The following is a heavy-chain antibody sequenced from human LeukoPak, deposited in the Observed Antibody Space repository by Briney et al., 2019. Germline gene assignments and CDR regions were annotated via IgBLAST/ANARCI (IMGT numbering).Heavy chain of an antibody. V-gene: IGHV3-30*18. D-gene: IGHD3-22*01. CDR1: GFTFSCYG. CDR2: ISYDGSNK. J-gene: IGHJ5*02. CDR3: AKEGGSGDSSGYYYFPGS. Sequence: GGSLRLSCAASGFTFSCYGMHWVRQAPGKGLEWVAVISYDGSNKYYADSVKGRFTISRDNSKNTLYLQMNSLRAEDTAVYYCAKEGGSGDSSGYYYFPGSWGQGTLVTVSS.